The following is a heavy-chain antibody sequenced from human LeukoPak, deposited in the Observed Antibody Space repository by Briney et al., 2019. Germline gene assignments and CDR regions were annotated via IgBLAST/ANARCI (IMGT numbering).Heavy chain of an antibody. Sequence: GASVKVSCKASGYTFTSYGISWVRQAPGQGLEWMGWISAYNGNTNYAQKLQGRVTMTTDTSTSTAYMELRSLRSDDTAVYYCARVPTVRGVIQPHFDYWGQGTLVTVSS. J-gene: IGHJ4*02. D-gene: IGHD3-10*01. CDR1: GYTFTSYG. V-gene: IGHV1-18*01. CDR3: ARVPTVRGVIQPHFDY. CDR2: ISAYNGNT.